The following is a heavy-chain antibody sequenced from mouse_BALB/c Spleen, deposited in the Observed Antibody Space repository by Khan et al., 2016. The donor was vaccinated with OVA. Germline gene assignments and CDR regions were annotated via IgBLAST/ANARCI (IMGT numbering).Heavy chain of an antibody. D-gene: IGHD2-1*01. Sequence: VQLQESGAELAKPGASVKMSCKASGYTFTTYWMHWVKQRPGQGLEWIGYIDPSTGYTDYNQKFKDKATLTTDKSSSTAYMQRSSLTSEDSAVYYCARRGRYGIFAYWGQGTLVTVSA. CDR1: GYTFTTYW. CDR3: ARRGRYGIFAY. J-gene: IGHJ3*01. CDR2: IDPSTGYT. V-gene: IGHV1-7*01.